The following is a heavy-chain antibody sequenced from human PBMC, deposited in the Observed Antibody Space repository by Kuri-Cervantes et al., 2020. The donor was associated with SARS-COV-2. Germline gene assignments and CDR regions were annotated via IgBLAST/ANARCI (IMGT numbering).Heavy chain of an antibody. V-gene: IGHV1-18*01. D-gene: IGHD7-27*01. Sequence: ASVKVSCKASGYTFKNYFIHWVRQAPGQGLEWMGWISAYNGNTNYAQKLQGRVTMTTDTSTSTAYMELRSLRSEDTAVYYCARPGGTGNFDYWGQGTLVTVSS. CDR2: ISAYNGNT. CDR1: GYTFKNYF. CDR3: ARPGGTGNFDY. J-gene: IGHJ4*02.